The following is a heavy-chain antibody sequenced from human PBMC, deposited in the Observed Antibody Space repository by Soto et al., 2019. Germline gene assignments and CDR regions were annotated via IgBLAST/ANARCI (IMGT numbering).Heavy chain of an antibody. CDR2: IYYSGST. J-gene: IGHJ5*02. D-gene: IGHD3-3*01. CDR1: GGSISSYY. V-gene: IGHV4-59*01. CDR3: ARGNCFWSGYYCWFDP. Sequence: SETLSLTCTVSGGSISSYYWSWIRQPPGKGLEWIGYIYYSGSTNYNPSLKSRVTISVDTSKNQFSLKLSSVTAADTAVYYCARGNCFWSGYYCWFDPWGQGTLVTVSS.